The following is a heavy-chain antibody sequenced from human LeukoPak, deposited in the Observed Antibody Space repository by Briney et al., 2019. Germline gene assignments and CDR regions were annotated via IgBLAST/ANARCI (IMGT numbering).Heavy chain of an antibody. CDR1: GYTLTELS. V-gene: IGHV1-24*01. CDR2: FDPEDGET. D-gene: IGHD6-13*01. Sequence: ASVNVSCKVSGYTLTELSMHWVRQAPGKGGGWMGGFDPEDGETIYAKKFQGRVNMTEDTSTDTAYMELRSLRSEDTAVYYCATGDSSSWIGLGDFDYYYGMDVWGKGTTVTVSS. CDR3: ATGDSSSWIGLGDFDYYYGMDV. J-gene: IGHJ6*04.